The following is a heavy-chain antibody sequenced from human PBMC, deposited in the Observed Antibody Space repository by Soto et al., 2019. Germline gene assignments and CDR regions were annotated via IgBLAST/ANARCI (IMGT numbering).Heavy chain of an antibody. Sequence: TGGSLRLSCAASGFTSSNYAMSWVRQAPGKGLEWVSTISGSGDSTYYADSVKGRFTISRDNSRNTLYLQMNSLRAEDTAVYYCAKALRYFDWLLRPWNSMDVWGQGTTVTVSS. CDR3: AKALRYFDWLLRPWNSMDV. CDR2: ISGSGDST. D-gene: IGHD3-9*01. V-gene: IGHV3-23*01. CDR1: GFTSSNYA. J-gene: IGHJ6*02.